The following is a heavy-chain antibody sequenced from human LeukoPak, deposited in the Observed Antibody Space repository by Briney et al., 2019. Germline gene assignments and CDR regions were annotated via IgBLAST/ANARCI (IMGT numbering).Heavy chain of an antibody. D-gene: IGHD4-17*01. CDR1: GVSISSYY. V-gene: IGHV4-59*01. Sequence: SETLSLTCTVSGVSISSYYWSWIRQPPGKGLEWIGYIYYSGSTNYNPSLKSRVTISVDTSKNQFSLKLSSVTAADTAVYYCAREYGDSPTFDYWGQGTLVTVSS. CDR3: AREYGDSPTFDY. J-gene: IGHJ4*02. CDR2: IYYSGST.